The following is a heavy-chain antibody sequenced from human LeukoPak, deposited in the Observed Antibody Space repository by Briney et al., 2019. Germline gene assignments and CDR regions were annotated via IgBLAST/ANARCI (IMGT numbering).Heavy chain of an antibody. Sequence: PGRSLRLSCAASGFTFDDYAMHWVRQAPGKGLEWVSGISWNSGSIGYADSVKGRFTISRDNAKNSLYLQMNSLRAEDMALYYCAKGGKLLTYYFDYWGQGTLVTVSS. CDR3: AKGGKLLTYYFDY. J-gene: IGHJ4*02. V-gene: IGHV3-9*03. D-gene: IGHD3-16*01. CDR2: ISWNSGSI. CDR1: GFTFDDYA.